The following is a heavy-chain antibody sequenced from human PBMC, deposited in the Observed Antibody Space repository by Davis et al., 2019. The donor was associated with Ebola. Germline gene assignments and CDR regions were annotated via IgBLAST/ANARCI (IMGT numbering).Heavy chain of an antibody. Sequence: PGGSLRLSCAASGFTFNIYSMIWVRQAPGKGLEWVSSISTSSSYIYFADSVKGRFSISRDNPKNSVYLQMDNLRSEDTAFYYCARDPGSSAFDIWGQGAMVIVSS. CDR2: ISTSSSYI. V-gene: IGHV3-21*04. J-gene: IGHJ3*02. CDR3: ARDPGSSAFDI. CDR1: GFTFNIYS. D-gene: IGHD3-10*01.